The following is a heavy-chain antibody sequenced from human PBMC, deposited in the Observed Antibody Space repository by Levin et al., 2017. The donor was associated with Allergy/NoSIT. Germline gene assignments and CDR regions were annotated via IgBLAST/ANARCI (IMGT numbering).Heavy chain of an antibody. CDR1: GFTFSSYW. D-gene: IGHD5-18*01. CDR2: IKQDGTEK. Sequence: GGSLRLSCAASGFTFSSYWMSWVRQAPGKGLEWVANIKQDGTEKYYVDSVKGRFTISRDNAKNSLYLQMNSLRAEDTAVYYCARDHGGNSDAQRVDYWGQGTLVTVSS. CDR3: ARDHGGNSDAQRVDY. V-gene: IGHV3-7*01. J-gene: IGHJ4*02.